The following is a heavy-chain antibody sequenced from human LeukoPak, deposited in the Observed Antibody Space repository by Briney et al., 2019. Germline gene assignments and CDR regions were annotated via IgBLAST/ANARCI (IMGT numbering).Heavy chain of an antibody. Sequence: SETLSLTCTVAGGSISSSRYYWDWIRQPPGKGLEWIGSIYYSGSTYYNPSLKSRVSISVDTSKNQFSLKLSSVTATDTAVYHCARHAYYYYYLDVSVTGTTVTVSS. CDR2: IYYSGST. J-gene: IGHJ6*03. CDR1: GGSISSSRYY. V-gene: IGHV4-39*01. CDR3: ARHAYYYYYLDV.